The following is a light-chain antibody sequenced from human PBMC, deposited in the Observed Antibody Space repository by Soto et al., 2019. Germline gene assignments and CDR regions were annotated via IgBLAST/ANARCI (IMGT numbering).Light chain of an antibody. CDR1: QSIYSN. Sequence: EIVMTQSPATLSVSPGERATLSCRASQSIYSNLAWYQQKPGQAPRLLIYTASTRATGIPARITATGSGTEFALTISNLQSEDFATYYCQQYNMWPLTFGGGTKVEIK. J-gene: IGKJ4*01. V-gene: IGKV3-15*01. CDR3: QQYNMWPLT. CDR2: TAS.